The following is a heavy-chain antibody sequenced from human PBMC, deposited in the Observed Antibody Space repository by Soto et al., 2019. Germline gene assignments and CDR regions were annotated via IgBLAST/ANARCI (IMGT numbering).Heavy chain of an antibody. CDR3: ARIQNFYYYYMDV. V-gene: IGHV4-39*01. J-gene: IGHJ6*03. CDR2: IFYSGST. CDR1: SGSISSSRDY. Sequence: QLQLQESGPGLVKPSETLSLTCTVSSGSISSSRDYWGWIRQPPGKGLEWIGSIFYSGSTYYNPSLRSRVIISVDSSKNQFSLRLSSVTAADTAVYYCARIQNFYYYYMDVWGKGTTVTVSS.